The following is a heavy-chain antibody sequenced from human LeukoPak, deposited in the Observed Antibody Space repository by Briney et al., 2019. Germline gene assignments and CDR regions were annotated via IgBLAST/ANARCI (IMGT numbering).Heavy chain of an antibody. D-gene: IGHD1-26*01. CDR3: ATSGGYGLIDY. CDR2: IYYSGST. V-gene: IGHV4-30-4*07. J-gene: IGHJ4*02. CDR1: GGSISSGGYS. Sequence: PSQTLSLTCAVSGGSISSGGYSWSWIRQPPGKGLEWIGYIYYSGSTYYNPSLKSRVTISVDTSKNQISLRLNSVTAADTAMYYCATSGGYGLIDYWGQGTLVTVSS.